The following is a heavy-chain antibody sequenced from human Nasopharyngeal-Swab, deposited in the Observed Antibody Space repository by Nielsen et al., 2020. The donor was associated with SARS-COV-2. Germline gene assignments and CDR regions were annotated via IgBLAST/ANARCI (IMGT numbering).Heavy chain of an antibody. CDR1: GGTFSSYA. V-gene: IGHV1-69*13. CDR3: ARRPYSSSSGDYYYGMDV. J-gene: IGHJ6*02. CDR2: INPIFGSA. D-gene: IGHD6-6*01. Sequence: SVKASCKASGGTFSSYAISCVRHAPAQGLEWMGAINPIFGSANYAQKFQGSVKITADESTSTAYMELSSLRSEDTAVYYCARRPYSSSSGDYYYGMDVWGQGTTVPSP.